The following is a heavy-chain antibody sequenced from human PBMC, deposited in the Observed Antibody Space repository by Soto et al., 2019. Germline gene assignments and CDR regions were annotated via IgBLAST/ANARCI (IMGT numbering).Heavy chain of an antibody. J-gene: IGHJ3*02. D-gene: IGHD3-9*01. CDR1: GFTFSSYS. Sequence: GGSLRLSCAASGFTFSSYSMNWVRQAPGKGLEWVSSISSSSSYIYYADSVKGRFTISRDNAKNSLYLQMNSLRAEDTAVYYCARDTHILTGYWALDIWGEGTMVTVSS. V-gene: IGHV3-21*01. CDR2: ISSSSSYI. CDR3: ARDTHILTGYWALDI.